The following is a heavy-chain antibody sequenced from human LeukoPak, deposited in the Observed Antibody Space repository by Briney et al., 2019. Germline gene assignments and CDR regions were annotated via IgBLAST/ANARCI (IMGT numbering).Heavy chain of an antibody. CDR1: GYTFTGYY. Sequence: ASVKVSCKASGYTFTGYYMHWVRQAPGQGLEWMGWINPHSGGTNYAQKFQGRVTMTRDTPISTAYMELSRLRSDDTAVYYCARDDYGDYKYYFDYWGRGTLVTVSS. CDR3: ARDDYGDYKYYFDY. CDR2: INPHSGGT. D-gene: IGHD4-17*01. V-gene: IGHV1-2*02. J-gene: IGHJ4*02.